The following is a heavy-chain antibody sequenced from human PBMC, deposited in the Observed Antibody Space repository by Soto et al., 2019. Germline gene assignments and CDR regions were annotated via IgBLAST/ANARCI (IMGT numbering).Heavy chain of an antibody. J-gene: IGHJ4*02. V-gene: IGHV4-30-2*01. Sequence: SETLSLTCAVSGGSISSGGYSWSWIRQPPGKGLEWIGYIYHSGSTYYNPSLKSRVTISVDRSKNQFSLKLSSVTAADTAVYYCARALSHYDILTGYPPSYFDYWGQGPLVTVSS. CDR3: ARALSHYDILTGYPPSYFDY. CDR2: IYHSGST. CDR1: GGSISSGGYS. D-gene: IGHD3-9*01.